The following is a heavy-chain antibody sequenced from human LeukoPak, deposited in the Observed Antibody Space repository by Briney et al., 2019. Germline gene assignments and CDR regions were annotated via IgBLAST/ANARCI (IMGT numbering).Heavy chain of an antibody. Sequence: GGSLRLSCAGSGFSFSDYVMHWVRRAPGKGLEWVALIATDGGERYYADSVKGRFTISRDNSKNTLYVQMNSLRAEDTAMYYCARARGDSSPASRYFDQWGQGALVTVSS. D-gene: IGHD5-18*01. CDR3: ARARGDSSPASRYFDQ. V-gene: IGHV3-30-3*01. CDR2: IATDGGER. J-gene: IGHJ4*02. CDR1: GFSFSDYV.